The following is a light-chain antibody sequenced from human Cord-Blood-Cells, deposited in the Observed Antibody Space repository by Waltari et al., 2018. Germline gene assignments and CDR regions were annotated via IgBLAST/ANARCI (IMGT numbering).Light chain of an antibody. CDR1: QSVSSN. V-gene: IGKV3-15*01. CDR3: QQYNNWWT. CDR2: GAS. J-gene: IGKJ1*01. Sequence: EIVMTQSPATLSVSPGERATLSCRASQSVSSNLAWYQQKPGQAPRILIYGASTRATGIPARFSGSGSETEFTLTISSLQSEDFAVDYCQQYNNWWTFGQGTKVEIK.